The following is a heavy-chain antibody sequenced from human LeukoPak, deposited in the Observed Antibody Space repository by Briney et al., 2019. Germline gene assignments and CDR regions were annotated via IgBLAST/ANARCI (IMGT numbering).Heavy chain of an antibody. J-gene: IGHJ6*04. Sequence: QAGGSLRLSCSASGFTFSNYEMNWVHQAPGKGLEWVSYISSSGSTIYYADSVKGRFTISRDNAKNSLYLQMNSLRAEDTAVYYCAELGITMIGGVWGEGTTVTISS. D-gene: IGHD3-10*02. V-gene: IGHV3-48*03. CDR3: AELGITMIGGV. CDR1: GFTFSNYE. CDR2: ISSSGSTI.